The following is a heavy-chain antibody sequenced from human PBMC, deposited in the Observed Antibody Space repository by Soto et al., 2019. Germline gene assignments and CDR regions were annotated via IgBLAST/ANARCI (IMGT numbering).Heavy chain of an antibody. D-gene: IGHD1-26*01. CDR2: IYTSGST. J-gene: IGHJ3*02. CDR1: GGSISSYY. Sequence: SETLSLTCTVSGGSISSYYWSWIRQPAGKGLEWIGRIYTSGSTNYNPSLKSRVTMSVDTSKNQFSLKLSSVTAADTAVYYCAREVERWGLLVGAFDIWGQGTMVTVSS. CDR3: AREVERWGLLVGAFDI. V-gene: IGHV4-4*07.